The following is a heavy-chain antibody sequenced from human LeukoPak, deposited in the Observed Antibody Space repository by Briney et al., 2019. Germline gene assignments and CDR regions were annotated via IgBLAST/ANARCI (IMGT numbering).Heavy chain of an antibody. CDR1: GFTFSSYA. Sequence: GGSLRLSCAASGFTFSSYAMYWVRQAPGKGLEWVAVISYDGSDKFYADSVKGRFTISRDSSKNTLYLQMNSLRAEDTAVYYCARDLWFGGRYWGQGTLVTVSS. CDR2: ISYDGSDK. J-gene: IGHJ4*02. D-gene: IGHD3-10*01. V-gene: IGHV3-30*14. CDR3: ARDLWFGGRY.